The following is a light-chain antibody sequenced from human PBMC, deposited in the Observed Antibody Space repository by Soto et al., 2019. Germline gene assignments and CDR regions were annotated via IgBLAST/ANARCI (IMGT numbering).Light chain of an antibody. Sequence: EIVMTQSPATLSVSQGERATLSCRASQSVSSNLAWFQQKPGQAPRLLLYAVSTRATGVPGRFSGSGSGTEFTLTISSLQSEDSAVYYCQQHNHWPSFGQGTKVDIK. CDR1: QSVSSN. V-gene: IGKV3-15*01. CDR2: AVS. CDR3: QQHNHWPS. J-gene: IGKJ2*01.